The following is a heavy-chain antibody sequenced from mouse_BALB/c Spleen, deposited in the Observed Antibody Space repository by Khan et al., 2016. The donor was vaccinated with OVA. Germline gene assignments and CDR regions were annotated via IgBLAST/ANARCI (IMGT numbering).Heavy chain of an antibody. CDR2: ISSGGNYT. V-gene: IGHV5-6*01. CDR1: GYTFTNYG. Sequence: EVELVESGGDLVKPGGSLKLSCAASGYTFTNYGMSWVRQTPDKRLEWVTTISSGGNYTYYPDSVKGRFTISRDNAKNTLYLQMSSLKSEDTAMYYCARQSPALHAMDYWGQGTSVTVSS. J-gene: IGHJ4*01. CDR3: ARQSPALHAMDY.